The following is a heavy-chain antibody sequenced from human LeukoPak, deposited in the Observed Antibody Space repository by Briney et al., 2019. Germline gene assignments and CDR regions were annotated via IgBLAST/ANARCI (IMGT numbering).Heavy chain of an antibody. CDR2: ISGSGSTI. CDR1: GFTFSSYE. J-gene: IGHJ4*02. Sequence: GGSLRLSCAASGFTFSSYEMNWVRQAPGKGLQWVSYISGSGSTIYYTDPVKGRFIISRDNAKNSLYLQMNSLRAEDTAVYYCVRDPGITGTSHWGQGTLVTVSS. D-gene: IGHD1-20*01. V-gene: IGHV3-48*03. CDR3: VRDPGITGTSH.